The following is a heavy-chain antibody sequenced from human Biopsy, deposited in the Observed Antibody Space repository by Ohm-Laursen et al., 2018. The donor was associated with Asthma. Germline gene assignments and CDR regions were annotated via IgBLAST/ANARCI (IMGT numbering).Heavy chain of an antibody. CDR2: IYSGGTS. CDR3: ARGDTGGWSQYYFDY. Sequence: SLRLSCTASGFTVSRDHMFWVRQAPGKGLERVSDIYSGGTSHTADSVRGRFTISRDYSKNTLYLQMHSLRAEDTAVYYCARGDTGGWSQYYFDYWGQGTLVTVSS. J-gene: IGHJ4*02. V-gene: IGHV3-53*01. CDR1: GFTVSRDH. D-gene: IGHD2-8*02.